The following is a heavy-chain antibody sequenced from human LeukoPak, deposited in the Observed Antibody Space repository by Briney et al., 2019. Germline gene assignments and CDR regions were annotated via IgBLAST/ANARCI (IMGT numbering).Heavy chain of an antibody. CDR2: ISGSGGST. J-gene: IGHJ4*02. CDR3: ARNENSGWGYFDY. CDR1: GFTFSSYA. Sequence: GGSLRLSCAASGFTFSSYAMTWVRQAPGKGLEWVSAISGSGGSTYYADSVKGRFTISRDNSKNTLYLHMNSLRAEDTAVYCCARNENSGWGYFDYWGQGTLVTVSS. V-gene: IGHV3-23*01. D-gene: IGHD5-12*01.